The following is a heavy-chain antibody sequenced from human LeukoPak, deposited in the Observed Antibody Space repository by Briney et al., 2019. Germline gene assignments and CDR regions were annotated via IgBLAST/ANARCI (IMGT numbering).Heavy chain of an antibody. D-gene: IGHD3-3*01. V-gene: IGHV1-3*01. CDR3: ARGGLEGITIFLDAFDI. J-gene: IGHJ3*02. Sequence: ASVKVSCKTSGYTFTIYAVHWVRQAPGQRLEWMGWINADTGNTKYSQRFQGRVTITRDTSASTAYMELSSLRSEDTAVYYCARGGLEGITIFLDAFDIWGQGTMVTVSS. CDR2: INADTGNT. CDR1: GYTFTIYA.